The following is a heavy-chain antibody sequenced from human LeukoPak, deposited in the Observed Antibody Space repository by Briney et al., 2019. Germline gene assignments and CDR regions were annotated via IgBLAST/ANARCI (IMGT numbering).Heavy chain of an antibody. D-gene: IGHD3-22*01. Sequence: PGGSLRLSCAASGFTFSSYEMNWVRQAPGKGLEWVSYISSSGSTICYADSVKGRFTISRDNAKNSLYLQMNSLRAEDTAVYYCARGDYYDSSGYLDYWGQGTLVTVSS. V-gene: IGHV3-48*03. CDR3: ARGDYYDSSGYLDY. CDR2: ISSSGSTI. J-gene: IGHJ4*02. CDR1: GFTFSSYE.